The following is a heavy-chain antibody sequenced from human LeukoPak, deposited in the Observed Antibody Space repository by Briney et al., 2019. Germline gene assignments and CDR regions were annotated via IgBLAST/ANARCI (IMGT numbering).Heavy chain of an antibody. CDR2: INPTGGST. CDR1: GYTFTSYY. D-gene: IGHD1-26*01. CDR3: ARDNSVGDNAWWFDP. Sequence: ASVKVSFKASGYTFTSYYMHWVRQAPGQGLEWMGLINPTGGSTGYAQKFQGRVTMTRDMSTSTDYMELSSLRSEGTAIYYCARDNSVGDNAWWFDPWGQGTLVTVSS. V-gene: IGHV1-46*01. J-gene: IGHJ5*02.